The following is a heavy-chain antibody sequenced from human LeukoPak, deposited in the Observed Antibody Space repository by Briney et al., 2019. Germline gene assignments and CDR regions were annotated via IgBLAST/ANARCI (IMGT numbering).Heavy chain of an antibody. CDR2: IYPGDSDT. CDR1: GYSFTSYW. D-gene: IGHD2/OR15-2a*01. J-gene: IGHJ4*02. V-gene: IGHV5-51*01. Sequence: GESLKISCKGSGYSFTSYWIGWVRQMPGKGLEWMGIIYPGDSDTRYSPSFQGQVTISADKSISTGYLQWSSLKASDTAIYYCAIFKQYLRPDYWGQGTLVTVSS. CDR3: AIFKQYLRPDY.